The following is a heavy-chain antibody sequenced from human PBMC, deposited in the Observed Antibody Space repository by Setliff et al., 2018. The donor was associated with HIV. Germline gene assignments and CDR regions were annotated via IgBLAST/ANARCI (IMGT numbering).Heavy chain of an antibody. V-gene: IGHV1-46*01. CDR1: DPPSPVI. CDR2: IDPNGGAT. CDR3: ARVRYCSGGSCYGGEYWFDP. D-gene: IGHD2-15*01. J-gene: IGHJ5*02. Sequence: ASVKVPARHSDPPSPVIFLHWVRQAPGQGLEWLGIIDPNGGATNNAQKLQGRLTVTTDTSTGTLYMELSSLRSEDTAVYYCARVRYCSGGSCYGGEYWFDPWGQGTLVTVSS.